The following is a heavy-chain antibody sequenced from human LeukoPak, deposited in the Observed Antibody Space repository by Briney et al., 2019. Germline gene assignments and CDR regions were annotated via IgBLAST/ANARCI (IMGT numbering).Heavy chain of an antibody. Sequence: PGGSLRLSCAASGFTFSSYGMHWVRQAPGKGREWVAVISFDGSNKYYADSVKGRFTISRDNSKNTLYLQMNSLRAEDTAVYYCAKGTGYCSGGSCYYGVDYWGQGTLVTVSS. CDR1: GFTFSSYG. V-gene: IGHV3-30*18. D-gene: IGHD2-15*01. CDR2: ISFDGSNK. J-gene: IGHJ4*02. CDR3: AKGTGYCSGGSCYYGVDY.